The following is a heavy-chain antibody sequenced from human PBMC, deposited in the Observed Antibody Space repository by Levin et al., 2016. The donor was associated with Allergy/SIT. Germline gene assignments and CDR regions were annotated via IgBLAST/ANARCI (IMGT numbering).Heavy chain of an antibody. CDR3: ARDHSSGWYHYYGMDV. Sequence: ASVKVSCKASGYTFTSYAMHWVRQAPGQRLEWMGWINAGNGNTKYSQKFQGRVTITRDTSASTAYMELSSLRSEDTAVYYCARDHSSGWYHYYGMDVWGQGTTVTVSS. V-gene: IGHV1-3*01. CDR2: INAGNGNT. J-gene: IGHJ6*02. D-gene: IGHD6-19*01. CDR1: GYTFTSYA.